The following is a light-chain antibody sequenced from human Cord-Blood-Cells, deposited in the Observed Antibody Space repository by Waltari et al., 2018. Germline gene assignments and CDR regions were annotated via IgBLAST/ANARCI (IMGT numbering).Light chain of an antibody. CDR1: PSISSY. CDR3: QQSYRTQST. J-gene: IGKJ5*01. CDR2: AAS. V-gene: IGKV1-39*01. Sequence: DIQMNQSPSSLPASVGDSVTLTCRASPSISSYLNWYQQKPGTAPKLLIYAASSLQSGVPSRFSGSGSGTDFTLTISSLQPEDFATYYCQQSYRTQSTFVQGTRLEIK.